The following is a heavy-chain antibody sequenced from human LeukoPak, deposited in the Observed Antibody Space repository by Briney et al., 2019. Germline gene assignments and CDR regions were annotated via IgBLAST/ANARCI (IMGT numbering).Heavy chain of an antibody. Sequence: ASVKVSCKASGYTFTSYDINWVRQASGQGLEWMGWMNPNSGNTGYAQKFQGRVTMTRNTSISTAYMELSSLRSEDTAVYYCAKRGFRYGDFDYWGQGTLVTVSS. D-gene: IGHD5-18*01. CDR1: GYTFTSYD. CDR3: AKRGFRYGDFDY. J-gene: IGHJ4*02. V-gene: IGHV1-8*01. CDR2: MNPNSGNT.